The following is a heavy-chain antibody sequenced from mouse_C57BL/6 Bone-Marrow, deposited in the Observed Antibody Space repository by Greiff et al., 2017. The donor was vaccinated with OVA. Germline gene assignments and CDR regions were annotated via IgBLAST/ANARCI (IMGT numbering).Heavy chain of an antibody. CDR1: GFTFSDYY. CDR2: INYDGSST. V-gene: IGHV5-16*01. CDR3: ARVLTGNYFDY. D-gene: IGHD4-1*01. J-gene: IGHJ2*01. Sequence: EVHLVESEGGLVQPGSSMKLSCTASGFTFSDYYMAWVRQVPEKGLEWVANINYDGSSTYYLDSLKSRFIISRDNAKNILYLQMSSLKSEDTATYYCARVLTGNYFDYWGQGTTLTVSS.